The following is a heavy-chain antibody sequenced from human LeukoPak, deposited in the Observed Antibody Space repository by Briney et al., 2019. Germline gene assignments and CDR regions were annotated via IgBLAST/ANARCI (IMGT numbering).Heavy chain of an antibody. V-gene: IGHV3-7*01. Sequence: GGSLRLSCAASRFTFSRYWMSWVRQAPGKGLEWVANMKEDGSEKYYVDSVKGRFTISRDNAKNSLYLQMNSLRAEDTAVYYCAELGITMIGGVWGKGTTVTISS. CDR2: MKEDGSEK. CDR3: AELGITMIGGV. CDR1: RFTFSRYW. D-gene: IGHD3-10*02. J-gene: IGHJ6*04.